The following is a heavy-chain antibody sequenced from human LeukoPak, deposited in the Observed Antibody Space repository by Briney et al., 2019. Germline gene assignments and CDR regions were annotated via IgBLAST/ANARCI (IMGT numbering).Heavy chain of an antibody. CDR2: IIPIFGTA. V-gene: IGHV1-69*13. Sequence: SVKVSCKASRGTFSSYAISWVRQAPGQGLEWMGGIIPIFGTANYAQKFQGRVTITADESTSTAYMELSSLRSEDTAVYYCAREGPRSGSYIFDYWGQGTPVTVSS. J-gene: IGHJ4*02. CDR1: RGTFSSYA. CDR3: AREGPRSGSYIFDY. D-gene: IGHD1-26*01.